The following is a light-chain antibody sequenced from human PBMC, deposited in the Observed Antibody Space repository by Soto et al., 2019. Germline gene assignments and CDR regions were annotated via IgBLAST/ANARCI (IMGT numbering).Light chain of an antibody. CDR1: QSVSSSY. V-gene: IGKV3-20*01. J-gene: IGKJ2*01. CDR3: QQYGSSPYT. Sequence: EIVLTQSPGTLSLSPEERATLSCRASQSVSSSYLAWYQQKPGQAPRLLIYGASSRATGIPDRFSGSGSGTDFALTISRLEPEDFAVYYCQQYGSSPYTCGQGTKLEIK. CDR2: GAS.